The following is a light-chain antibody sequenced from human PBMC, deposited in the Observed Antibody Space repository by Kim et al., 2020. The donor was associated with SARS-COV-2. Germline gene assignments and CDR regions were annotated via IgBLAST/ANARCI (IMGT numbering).Light chain of an antibody. V-gene: IGKV1-33*01. CDR2: DAS. J-gene: IGKJ5*01. Sequence: DIQMTQSPSSLSASVGDRVTITCQASQDINNYLNWYQQKPGKAPKLLIYDASYLETGVPPRFSGSGSGTDFTLTITSMQTEDIATYYCQQYDHLPAITFGQGTRLEIK. CDR3: QQYDHLPAIT. CDR1: QDINNY.